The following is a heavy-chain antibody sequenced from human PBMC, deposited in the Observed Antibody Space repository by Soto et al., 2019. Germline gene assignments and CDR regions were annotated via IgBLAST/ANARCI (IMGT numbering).Heavy chain of an antibody. CDR2: ISGSGGST. CDR1: GFTFSSYT. Sequence: EVQLLESGGGLVQPGGSLRLSCAASGFTFSSYTMSWVRQAPGKGLEWVSAISGSGGSTYYADSVKGRFTISRDNSKNTLYLQMNSLRAEDTAVYYCAKRRRRTMVRGVIGSYGDYGYWGQGTLVTVSS. J-gene: IGHJ4*02. CDR3: AKRRRRTMVRGVIGSYGDYGY. D-gene: IGHD3-10*01. V-gene: IGHV3-23*01.